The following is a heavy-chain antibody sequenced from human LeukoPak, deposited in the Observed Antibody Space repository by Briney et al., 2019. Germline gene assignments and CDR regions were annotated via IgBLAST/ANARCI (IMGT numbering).Heavy chain of an antibody. D-gene: IGHD4-11*01. CDR3: AKVGDSLTTMDY. Sequence: GGSLRLSCTASGFTFCSYSMTWVRQAPGKGLEWVSGISGSSGNIYYAGSVKGRFTISRDDSKNTLYLQMNSLRAEDTALYYCAKVGDSLTTMDYWGQGTLVTVSS. CDR1: GFTFCSYS. CDR2: ISGSSGNI. V-gene: IGHV3-23*01. J-gene: IGHJ4*02.